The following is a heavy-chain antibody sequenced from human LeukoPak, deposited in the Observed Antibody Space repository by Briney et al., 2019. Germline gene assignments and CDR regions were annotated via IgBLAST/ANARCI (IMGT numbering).Heavy chain of an antibody. Sequence: EASVTVSCKASGYSFVGYGITWVRQAPGQGLEWMGWFNPENGNTNYAQKVQGRVTMTRNTSISTAYMELSSLRSEDTAVYYCARGLGIAVAGGGDYWGQGTLVTVSS. CDR3: ARGLGIAVAGGGDY. D-gene: IGHD6-19*01. J-gene: IGHJ4*02. V-gene: IGHV1-8*02. CDR2: FNPENGNT. CDR1: GYSFVGYG.